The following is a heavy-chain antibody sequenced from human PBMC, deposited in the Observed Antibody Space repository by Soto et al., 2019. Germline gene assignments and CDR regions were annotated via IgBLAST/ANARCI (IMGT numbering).Heavy chain of an antibody. CDR2: IYYSGNT. J-gene: IGHJ4*02. Sequence: QVRLQESGPGLVKPSETLSLTCTVSGGSISSYYWSWIRQPPGRGLEWIGDIYYSGNTNSNPSLKSRVTISVGTSRSQFSLELKSVTAADTAVYYCARALSYHDVLTGRGWVFYVDYGGQGALVTVSS. CDR3: ARALSYHDVLTGRGWVFYVDY. V-gene: IGHV4-59*01. D-gene: IGHD3-9*01. CDR1: GGSISSYY.